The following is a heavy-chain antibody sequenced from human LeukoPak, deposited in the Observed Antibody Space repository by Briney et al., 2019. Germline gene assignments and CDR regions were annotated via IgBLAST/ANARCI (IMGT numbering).Heavy chain of an antibody. D-gene: IGHD3-22*01. CDR3: ARHESAYYDSSGYNFGYFDY. V-gene: IGHV4-59*08. J-gene: IGHJ4*02. CDR1: GGSISSYY. CDR2: IYYSGST. Sequence: SETLSLTCTVSGGSISSYYWSWIRQPPGKGLEWIGYIYYSGSTNYSPSLKSRVTISVDTSKNQFSLKLSSVTAADTAVYYCARHESAYYDSSGYNFGYFDYWGQGTLVTVSS.